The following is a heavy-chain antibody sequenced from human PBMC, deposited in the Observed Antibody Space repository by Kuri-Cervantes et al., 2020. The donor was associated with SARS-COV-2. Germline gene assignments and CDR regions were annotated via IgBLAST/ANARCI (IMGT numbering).Heavy chain of an antibody. Sequence: LRLSCAVSGGSISSGGYSWSWIRQPPGKGLEWIGYIYHSGSTYYNPSLKSRVTISVDTSKNQFSLNLNSLTAADTAVYYCARLPAGLRLGERYFDYWGRGTLVTVSS. CDR2: IYHSGST. D-gene: IGHD3-16*01. J-gene: IGHJ4*02. CDR3: ARLPAGLRLGERYFDY. CDR1: GGSISSGGYS. V-gene: IGHV4-30-2*01.